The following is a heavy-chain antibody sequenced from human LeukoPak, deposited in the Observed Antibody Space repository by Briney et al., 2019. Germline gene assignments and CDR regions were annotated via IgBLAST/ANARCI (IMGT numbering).Heavy chain of an antibody. J-gene: IGHJ4*02. CDR1: GHSFITYQ. CDR2: IDPSGGDT. Sequence: ASVKVSCKTSGHSFITYQMYWVRQAPGQGLEWLGIIDPSGGDTNSAQRLRGRVTMTRDTSTRTVYMDLSRLSSDDTAVYHCARAAALGFDYWGQGTLITVSS. CDR3: ARAAALGFDY. D-gene: IGHD3-10*01. V-gene: IGHV1-46*04.